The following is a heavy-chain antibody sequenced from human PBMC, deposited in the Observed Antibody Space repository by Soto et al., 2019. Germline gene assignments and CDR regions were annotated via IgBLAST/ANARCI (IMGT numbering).Heavy chain of an antibody. V-gene: IGHV3-48*03. J-gene: IGHJ4*02. CDR3: VGGGLRYFDY. CDR2: IHGGGTV. D-gene: IGHD3-16*01. Sequence: PGGSLRLSCVASGFDFDNFEMSRVRQAPGRGPEWLSYIHGGGTVYYADSVKGRFTISRDNSKNSLYLQMDSLRDEDTDVYFCVGGGLRYFDYWGQGALVTVSS. CDR1: GFDFDNFE.